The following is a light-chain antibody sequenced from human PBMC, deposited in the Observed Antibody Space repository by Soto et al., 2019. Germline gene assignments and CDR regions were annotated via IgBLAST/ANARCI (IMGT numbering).Light chain of an antibody. V-gene: IGLV2-11*01. Sequence: QSALTQPRSVSGSPGQSVTISCTGTSSDVGGFSFVSWYQQHPGKAPKLMIYDVSKRPSGVPRRFSASKSGDTASLTISGLQAEDEADYYCCSYAGRSTVLFGGGTKLTVL. CDR3: CSYAGRSTVL. J-gene: IGLJ3*02. CDR2: DVS. CDR1: SSDVGGFSF.